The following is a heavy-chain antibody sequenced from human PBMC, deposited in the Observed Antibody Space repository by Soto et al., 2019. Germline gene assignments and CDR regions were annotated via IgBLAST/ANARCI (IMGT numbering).Heavy chain of an antibody. CDR1: GFTFSSYA. J-gene: IGHJ6*02. CDR2: ISYDGSNK. Sequence: QVQLVESGGGVVQPGRSLRLSCAASGFTFSSYAMHWVRQAPGKGLEWVAVISYDGSNKYYADSVKGRFTISRDNSKNTLYLQMNSLRAEDTAVYYGARDQSGMDVWGQGTTVTVSS. CDR3: ARDQSGMDV. V-gene: IGHV3-30-3*01.